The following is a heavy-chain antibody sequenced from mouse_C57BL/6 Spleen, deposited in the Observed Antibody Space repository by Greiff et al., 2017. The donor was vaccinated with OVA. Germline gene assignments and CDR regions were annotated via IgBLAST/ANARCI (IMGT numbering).Heavy chain of an antibody. D-gene: IGHD3-1*01. Sequence: VQLQQPGAELVRPGSSVKLSCKASGYTFTSYWMDWVKQRPGQGLEWIGNIYPSDSETHYNQKFKDKATLTVDKSSSTAYMQLSSLTSEDSAVYYCAREGLGGYFDYWGKGTTLTVSS. J-gene: IGHJ2*01. CDR3: AREGLGGYFDY. CDR1: GYTFTSYW. CDR2: IYPSDSET. V-gene: IGHV1-61*01.